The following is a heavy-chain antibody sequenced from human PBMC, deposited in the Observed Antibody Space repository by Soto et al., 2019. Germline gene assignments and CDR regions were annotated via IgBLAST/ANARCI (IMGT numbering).Heavy chain of an antibody. CDR3: ARNGVGFGFDI. V-gene: IGHV4-34*02. D-gene: IGHD3-10*01. J-gene: IGHJ3*02. CDR1: GRSMSGYN. Sequence: QVQQQQWGARLLKPSETLSLTCAEYGRSMSGYNWSWLGRSPVRGLEWIGEIGPTGDTNYGPSFMSRVTVSVDTSKYELSLRLTQVTAADTATYLCARNGVGFGFDIWGLGTMVSVSS. CDR2: IGPTGDT.